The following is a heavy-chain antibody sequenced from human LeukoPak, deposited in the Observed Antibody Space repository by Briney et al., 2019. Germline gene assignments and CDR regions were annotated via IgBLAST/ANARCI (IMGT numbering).Heavy chain of an antibody. CDR3: ARDYYYDSSGYYYGTAFDI. V-gene: IGHV1-8*01. CDR1: GYTFTSYD. J-gene: IGHJ3*02. CDR2: MNPNSGNT. Sequence: GASVTVSCTASGYTFTSYDINWVRQATGQGLEWVGWMNPNSGNTGYAQKFQGRVTMTRNTSISTAYMELSSLRSEDTAVYYCARDYYYDSSGYYYGTAFDIWGQGTMVTVSS. D-gene: IGHD3-22*01.